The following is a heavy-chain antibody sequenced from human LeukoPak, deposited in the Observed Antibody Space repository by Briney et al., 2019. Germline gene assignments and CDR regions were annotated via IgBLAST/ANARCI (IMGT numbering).Heavy chain of an antibody. D-gene: IGHD3-10*01. CDR1: GFTFSNYW. Sequence: GPLRLSCAASGFTFSNYWMSWVRQAPGEGLEWVANIKQDGSEKYYADSVKGRFTISRDNSKNTLYLQMNSLRAEDTAVYYCAKAQNYGSGSYLFDYWGQGTLVTVSS. J-gene: IGHJ4*02. CDR2: IKQDGSEK. V-gene: IGHV3-7*01. CDR3: AKAQNYGSGSYLFDY.